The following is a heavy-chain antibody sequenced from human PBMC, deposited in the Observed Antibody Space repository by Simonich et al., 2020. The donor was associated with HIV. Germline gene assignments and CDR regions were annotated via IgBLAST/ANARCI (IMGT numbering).Heavy chain of an antibody. CDR3: ASGGSISSVWADDY. Sequence: QVQLVESGGGVVQPGRSLRLSCAASGFTFSSYAMHWVRQAPGKGLEWVAVISYDGSNKYYADSEKGRFTISRDNSKNTLYLQMNSLRAEDTAVYYCASGGSISSVWADDYWGQGTLVTVSS. CDR1: GFTFSSYA. D-gene: IGHD3-16*01. CDR2: ISYDGSNK. V-gene: IGHV3-30*07. J-gene: IGHJ4*02.